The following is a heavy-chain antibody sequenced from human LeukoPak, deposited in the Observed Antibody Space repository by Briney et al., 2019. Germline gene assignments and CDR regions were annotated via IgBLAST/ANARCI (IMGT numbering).Heavy chain of an antibody. V-gene: IGHV3-48*03. CDR2: ITPSGSNV. J-gene: IGHJ6*03. CDR1: AISFKGYE. Sequence: GGSLRLSCAASAISFKGYEVNWLRQAPGKGLEWGSFITPSGSNVYYAESVRGRFATSRHYAKDSVFLHMNSLRVEDTPAYYCVTGNYRSFYYYYMDAWGKGTTVTVS. CDR3: VTGNYRSFYYYYMDA. D-gene: IGHD1-7*01.